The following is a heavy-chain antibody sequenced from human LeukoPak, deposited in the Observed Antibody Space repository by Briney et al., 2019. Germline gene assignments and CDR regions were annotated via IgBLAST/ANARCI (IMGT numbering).Heavy chain of an antibody. CDR1: GFTFTNYE. CDR2: IRYDGSNK. Sequence: GGSLRLSCAASGFTFTNYEMNWVRQAPGKGLEWVAFIRYDGSNKYYADSVKGRFTISRDNSKNTLYLQMNSLRAEDTAVYYCAKSLYDSSGYYPFYWGQGTLVTVSS. J-gene: IGHJ4*02. CDR3: AKSLYDSSGYYPFY. V-gene: IGHV3-30*02. D-gene: IGHD3-22*01.